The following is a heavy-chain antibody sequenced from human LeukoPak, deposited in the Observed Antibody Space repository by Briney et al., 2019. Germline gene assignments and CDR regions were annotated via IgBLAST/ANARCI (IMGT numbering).Heavy chain of an antibody. D-gene: IGHD1-26*01. CDR3: ATGGSYSYF. CDR1: GFTFSDYW. J-gene: IGHJ4*02. V-gene: IGHV3-7*01. Sequence: GGSLRLSCAASGFTFSDYWMSWVRQAPGKGLEWVAYIKQDGSEKFYVDSVKGRFTISRDNPKQSLYLEMNSLRADDTAVYYCATGGSYSYFWGQGTLVTVSS. CDR2: IKQDGSEK.